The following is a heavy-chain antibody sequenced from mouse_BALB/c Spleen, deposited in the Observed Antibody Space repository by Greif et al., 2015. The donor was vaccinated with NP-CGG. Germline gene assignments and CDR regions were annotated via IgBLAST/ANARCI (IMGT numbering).Heavy chain of an antibody. CDR2: IAPGSGST. J-gene: IGHJ4*01. D-gene: IGHD1-1*01. V-gene: IGHV1S41*01. CDR1: GYTFTSYW. Sequence: DLVKPGASVKLSCKACGYTFTSYWINWIKQRPGQGLEWIGRIAPGSGSTYYNEMFKGKATLTVDTSSSPAYIQLSSLSSEDAAVYFYARSITTVVATGHYAMDYWGQGTLVPVSS. CDR3: ARSITTVVATGHYAMDY.